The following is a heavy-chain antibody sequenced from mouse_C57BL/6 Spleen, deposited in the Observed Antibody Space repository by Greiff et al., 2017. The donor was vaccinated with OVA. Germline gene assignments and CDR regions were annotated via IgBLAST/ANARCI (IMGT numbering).Heavy chain of an antibody. V-gene: IGHV14-2*01. D-gene: IGHD2-1*01. CDR3: ARSGGNYQAWFAY. CDR1: GFNIKDYY. CDR2: IDPEDGET. J-gene: IGHJ3*01. Sequence: EVQLQESGAELVKPGASVKLSCTASGFNIKDYYMHWVKQRTEQGLEWIGRIDPEDGETKYAPTFQGKATITADTSSNTAYLQLSSLTSEDTAVYYCARSGGNYQAWFAYWGQGTLVTVSA.